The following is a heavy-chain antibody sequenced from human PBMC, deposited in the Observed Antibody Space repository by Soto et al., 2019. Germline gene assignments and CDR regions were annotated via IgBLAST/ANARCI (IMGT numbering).Heavy chain of an antibody. CDR3: ARHGGFNLQY. Sequence: SETLSLTCAVSGGSISSGGYSWSWIRQPPGKGLEWIGYIYHNENTYYNPSLESRVTISADKSKNQFSLRMSSVTAADTAVYYCARHGGFNLQYWGQGALVTVSS. CDR1: GGSISSGGYS. V-gene: IGHV4-30-2*01. CDR2: IYHNENT. D-gene: IGHD3-10*01. J-gene: IGHJ4*02.